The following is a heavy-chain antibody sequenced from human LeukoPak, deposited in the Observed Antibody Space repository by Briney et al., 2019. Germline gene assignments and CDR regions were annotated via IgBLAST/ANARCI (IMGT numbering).Heavy chain of an antibody. CDR3: ARQEGYYDSSGSTRYYGMDV. CDR2: IYPGDSDT. D-gene: IGHD3-22*01. V-gene: IGHV5-51*01. Sequence: GASLQISCKGSGSIFTSYWIGWVRQLPGKGLEWMGIIYPGDSDTRYSPSFQGQVTISADKSISTAYLQWSSLKASDTAMYYCARQEGYYDSSGSTRYYGMDVWGQGTTVTVSS. J-gene: IGHJ6*02. CDR1: GSIFTSYW.